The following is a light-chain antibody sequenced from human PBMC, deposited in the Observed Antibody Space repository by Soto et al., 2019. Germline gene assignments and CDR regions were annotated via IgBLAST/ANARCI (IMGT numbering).Light chain of an antibody. CDR1: QTVSRS. CDR3: QQYGSAPPVT. Sequence: EIVMTQSPATLSVSPRERATLYCMASQTVSRSLAWYQQKPGQAPRLLIYGASSRATGIPDRFSGSGSGTDFTLTISRLEPEDFAVYYCQQYGSAPPVTFGQGTRLEIK. CDR2: GAS. J-gene: IGKJ5*01. V-gene: IGKV3-20*01.